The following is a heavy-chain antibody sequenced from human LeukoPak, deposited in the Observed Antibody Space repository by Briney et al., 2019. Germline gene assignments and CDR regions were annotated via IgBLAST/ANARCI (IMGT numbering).Heavy chain of an antibody. V-gene: IGHV4-61*02. Sequence: SETLSLTCTVSGGSISSGSYYWSWIRQPAGTGLEWIGRIYTSGSTNYNPSLKSRVTISVDTSKNQFSLKLSSVTAADTAVYYCARSYYMDVWGKGTTVTVSS. CDR3: ARSYYMDV. CDR2: IYTSGST. J-gene: IGHJ6*03. CDR1: GGSISSGSYY.